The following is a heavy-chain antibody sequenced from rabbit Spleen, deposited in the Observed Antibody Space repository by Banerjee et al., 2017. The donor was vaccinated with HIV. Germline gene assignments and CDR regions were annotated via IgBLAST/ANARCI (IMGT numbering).Heavy chain of an antibody. V-gene: IGHV1S45*01. CDR1: GLAFSSSYW. CDR2: IDVTKSGST. CDR3: ARDAGTSFSTYGMDL. Sequence: QEQLEESGGDLVKPGASLTLTCKASGLAFSSSYWICWVRQAPGKGLEWIACIDVTKSGSTYSATWAKGRFTISKTSSTTVTLQMTSLTAADTATYFCARDAGTSFSTYGMDLWGQGTLVTVS. D-gene: IGHD8-1*01. J-gene: IGHJ6*01.